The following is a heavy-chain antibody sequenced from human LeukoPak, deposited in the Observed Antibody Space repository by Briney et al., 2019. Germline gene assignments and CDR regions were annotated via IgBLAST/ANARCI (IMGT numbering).Heavy chain of an antibody. CDR1: GYTFTSYG. J-gene: IGHJ6*03. CDR2: ISAYNGNT. V-gene: IGHV1-18*01. D-gene: IGHD6-6*01. Sequence: ASVKVSCKASGYTFTSYGIGWVRQAPGQGLEWMGWISAYNGNTNYAQKLQGRVTMTTDTSTSTAYMELRSLRSDDTAVYYCARYSSSFYYYYMDVWGKGTTVTVSS. CDR3: ARYSSSFYYYYMDV.